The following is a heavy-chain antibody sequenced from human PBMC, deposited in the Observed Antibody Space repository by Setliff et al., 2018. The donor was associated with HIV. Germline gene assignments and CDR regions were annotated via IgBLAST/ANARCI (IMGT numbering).Heavy chain of an antibody. CDR2: IIPILGIA. CDR3: ARGHLRLGIEERCFDI. J-gene: IGHJ3*02. D-gene: IGHD7-27*01. CDR1: GGTFSSYA. V-gene: IGHV1-69*10. Sequence: SVKVSCKASGGTFSSYAISWVRQAPGQGLEWMGGIIPILGIANYAQKFQGRVTITTDESTSTAYMELSSLRSEDTAVYYCARGHLRLGIEERCFDIWGQGTMVTVSS.